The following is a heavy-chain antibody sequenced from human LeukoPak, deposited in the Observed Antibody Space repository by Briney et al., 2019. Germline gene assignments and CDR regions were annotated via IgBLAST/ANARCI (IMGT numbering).Heavy chain of an antibody. J-gene: IGHJ5*02. Sequence: PSETLSLTCTVSSGSISTSNYYWGWTRQPPGKGLEWIGSIYYSGSTYYNPSLKSRVTISVDTSKNQFSLKLSSVTAADTAVYYCARAGTRYCSGGSCYWFDPWGQGTLVTVSS. CDR2: IYYSGST. CDR3: ARAGTRYCSGGSCYWFDP. V-gene: IGHV4-39*07. CDR1: SGSISTSNYY. D-gene: IGHD2-15*01.